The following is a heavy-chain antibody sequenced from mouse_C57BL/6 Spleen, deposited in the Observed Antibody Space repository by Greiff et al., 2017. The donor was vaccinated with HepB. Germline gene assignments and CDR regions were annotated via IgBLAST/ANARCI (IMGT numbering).Heavy chain of an antibody. V-gene: IGHV1-59*01. CDR3: ARPSIYYDYDVHAMDY. J-gene: IGHJ4*01. Sequence: QVQLQQPGAELVRPGTSVKLSCKASGYTFTSYWMHWVKQRPGQGLEWIGVIDPSDSYTNYNQKFKGKATLTVDTSSSTAYMQLSSLTSEDSAVYYCARPSIYYDYDVHAMDYWGQGTSVTVSS. CDR1: GYTFTSYW. CDR2: IDPSDSYT. D-gene: IGHD2-4*01.